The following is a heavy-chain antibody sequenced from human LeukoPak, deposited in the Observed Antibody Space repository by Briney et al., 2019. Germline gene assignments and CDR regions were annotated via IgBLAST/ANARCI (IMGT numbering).Heavy chain of an antibody. J-gene: IGHJ4*02. D-gene: IGHD3-22*01. Sequence: GGSLRLSCAASGFTFSSYSMNWVRQAPGKGLEWVSSISSSSSYIYYADSVKGRFTISRDNAKNSLYLQMNSLRAEDTAVYYCARDLVRDYDSSGYTADWGQGTLVTVSS. CDR3: ARDLVRDYDSSGYTAD. CDR2: ISSSSSYI. CDR1: GFTFSSYS. V-gene: IGHV3-21*01.